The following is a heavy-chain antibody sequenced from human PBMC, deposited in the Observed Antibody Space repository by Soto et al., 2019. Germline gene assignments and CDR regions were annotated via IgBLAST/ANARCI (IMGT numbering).Heavy chain of an antibody. V-gene: IGHV3-23*01. CDR1: GFTFSSYA. Sequence: PGGSLRLSCAASGFTFSSYAMSWVRQAPGKGLEWVSAISGSGGSTYYVDSVKDRFTISRDNSKNTLYLQMNSLRAEDTAVYYCAKSLPRSSTSYYYYGMDVWGQGTTVTVSS. CDR2: ISGSGGST. D-gene: IGHD6-13*01. CDR3: AKSLPRSSTSYYYYGMDV. J-gene: IGHJ6*02.